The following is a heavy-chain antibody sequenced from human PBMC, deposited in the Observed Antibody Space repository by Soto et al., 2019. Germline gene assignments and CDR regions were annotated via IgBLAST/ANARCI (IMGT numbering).Heavy chain of an antibody. CDR2: MNPNSGNT. V-gene: IGHV1-8*01. CDR3: ASGYCSSTSCYEIGAFDI. J-gene: IGHJ3*02. D-gene: IGHD2-2*01. Sequence: ASVKVSCKASGYTFTSYDINWVRQATGQGLEWMGWMNPNSGNTGYAQNFQGRVTMTRNTSISTAYMELSSLRSEDTAVYYCASGYCSSTSCYEIGAFDIWGQGTMVTVSS. CDR1: GYTFTSYD.